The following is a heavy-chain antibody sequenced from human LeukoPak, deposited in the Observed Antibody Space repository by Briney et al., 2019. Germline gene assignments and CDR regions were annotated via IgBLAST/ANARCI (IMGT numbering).Heavy chain of an antibody. CDR3: ARGPRDSSSWYLKY. CDR1: GASFSGNY. Sequence: SETLSVTCAVYGASFSGNYWSWIRQPPGKGLEWIGKINHTGNTNYNPSLKSRVTISVDTSKNQFSLKLSSVTAADTAVYYCARGPRDSSSWYLKYWGQGTLVAVSS. V-gene: IGHV4-34*01. J-gene: IGHJ4*02. CDR2: INHTGNT. D-gene: IGHD6-13*01.